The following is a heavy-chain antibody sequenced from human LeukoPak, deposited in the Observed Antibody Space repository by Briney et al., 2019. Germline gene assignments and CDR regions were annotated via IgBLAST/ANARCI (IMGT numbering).Heavy chain of an antibody. J-gene: IGHJ5*02. V-gene: IGHV3-7*01. CDR2: IKQDGSEK. CDR3: ARDDCSSISCYHNWFDP. D-gene: IGHD2-2*01. Sequence: GGSLRLSCAASGFTFSSYWMSWVRQAPGKGLEWVANIKQDGSEKYYVDSVKGRFTISRDNAKNSLYLQMNSLRAEDTAVYYCARDDCSSISCYHNWFDPGAREPWSPSPQ. CDR1: GFTFSSYW.